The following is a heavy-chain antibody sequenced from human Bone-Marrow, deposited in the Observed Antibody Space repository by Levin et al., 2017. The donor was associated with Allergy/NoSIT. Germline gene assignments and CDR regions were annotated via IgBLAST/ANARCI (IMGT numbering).Heavy chain of an antibody. CDR2: ISNSGGNT. CDR1: GFTFRSYG. J-gene: IGHJ6*02. V-gene: IGHV3-23*01. D-gene: IGHD2-15*01. CDR3: AKRGGGCSGGSCYGGMDV. Sequence: GESLNISCAASGFTFRSYGMSWVRQAPGKGLEWVSVISNSGGNTYYAEFVQGRFTISRDNSKNTLYLQMNSLRAEDTAVYYCAKRGGGCSGGSCYGGMDVWGQGTTVTVSS.